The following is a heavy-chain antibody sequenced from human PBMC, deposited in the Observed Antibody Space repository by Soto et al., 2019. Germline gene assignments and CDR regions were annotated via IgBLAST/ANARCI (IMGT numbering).Heavy chain of an antibody. V-gene: IGHV1-18*01. Sequence: QVQLVQSGAEVKKPGASVKVSCKASGYTFTSYGISWVRQAPGQGLEWMGWISAYNGNTNYAQKLQGRVTMTTDTSTSTASMELRSLRSDDTAVYYCARDPLGYSSGWAYFDYCGQGTLVTVSS. CDR3: ARDPLGYSSGWAYFDY. J-gene: IGHJ4*02. CDR2: ISAYNGNT. CDR1: GYTFTSYG. D-gene: IGHD6-19*01.